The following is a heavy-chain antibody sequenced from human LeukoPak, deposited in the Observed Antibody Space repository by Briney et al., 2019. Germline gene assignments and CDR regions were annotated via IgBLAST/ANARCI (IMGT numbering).Heavy chain of an antibody. Sequence: SQTLSLTCTVSGDFITSGVYYWTWIRQPPGKGLEWIGNIHHSGSTYFNPSLKSRVTISVDTSENQFSLRLSSVTAADTAVYYCARQRDYYDSSGYDYFDHWGQGTLVTVSS. CDR3: ARQRDYYDSSGYDYFDH. J-gene: IGHJ4*02. V-gene: IGHV4-39*01. CDR2: IHHSGST. CDR1: GDFITSGVYY. D-gene: IGHD3-22*01.